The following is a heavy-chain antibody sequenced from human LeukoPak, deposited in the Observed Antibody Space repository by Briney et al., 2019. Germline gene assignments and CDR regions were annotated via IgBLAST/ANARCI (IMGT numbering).Heavy chain of an antibody. CDR3: ARDVGSSWYDY. CDR2: HYYSGST. D-gene: IGHD6-13*01. J-gene: IGHJ4*02. V-gene: IGHV4-61*01. Sequence: SVPLTLTCTVSVGPVSSRSYYGSWIRQPPGKGLGWHGYHYYSGSTNYNPSLKSRVTISVDTSKNQYTLKLSSVTAADTAVYYCARDVGSSWYDYWGQGTLVTVSS. CDR1: VGPVSSRSYY.